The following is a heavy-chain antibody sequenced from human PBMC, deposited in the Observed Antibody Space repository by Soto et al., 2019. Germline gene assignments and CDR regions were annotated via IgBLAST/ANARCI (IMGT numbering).Heavy chain of an antibody. D-gene: IGHD3-9*01. CDR2: ISAYNGNT. CDR1: GYTFTSYG. J-gene: IGHJ4*02. V-gene: IGHV1-18*01. Sequence: ASVKVSCKASGYTFTSYGISWVRQAPGQGLEWMGWISAYNGNTNYAQKLQGRVTMTTDTSTSTAYMELRSLRSDDTAVYYCARDRYYDILTGLDYWGQGTLVTVPQ. CDR3: ARDRYYDILTGLDY.